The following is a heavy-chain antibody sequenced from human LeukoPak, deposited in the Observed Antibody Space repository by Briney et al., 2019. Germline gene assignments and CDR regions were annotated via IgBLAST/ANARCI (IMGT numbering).Heavy chain of an antibody. Sequence: GGSLRLSCAASGFTFSSYVMNWVRQAPGKSLEWVSAISGPGGGTYYADSVKGRFTISRDNSKNTLYLQMNSLRAEDTAVYYCAKGGATLTYWGQGTLVTVSS. CDR3: AKGGATLTY. CDR1: GFTFSSYV. CDR2: ISGPGGGT. D-gene: IGHD1-26*01. J-gene: IGHJ4*02. V-gene: IGHV3-23*01.